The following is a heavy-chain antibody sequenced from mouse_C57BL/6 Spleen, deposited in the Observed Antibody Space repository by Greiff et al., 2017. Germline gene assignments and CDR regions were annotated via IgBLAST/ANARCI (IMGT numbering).Heavy chain of an antibody. J-gene: IGHJ4*01. CDR3: ARGGNFDYAMDY. CDR1: GYTFTSYW. D-gene: IGHD2-1*01. CDR2: INPSNGGT. Sequence: QVQLQQPGTELVKPGASVKLSCKASGYTFTSYWMHWVKQRTGQGLEWIGNINPSNGGTNYNEKFKSKATLTVDKSSSTAYMQLSSLTSEDSAVYSCARGGNFDYAMDYWGQGTSVTVSS. V-gene: IGHV1-53*01.